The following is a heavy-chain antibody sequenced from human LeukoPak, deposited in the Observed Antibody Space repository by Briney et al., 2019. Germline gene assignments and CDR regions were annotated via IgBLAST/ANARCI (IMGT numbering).Heavy chain of an antibody. J-gene: IGHJ4*02. V-gene: IGHV4-34*01. D-gene: IGHD1-26*01. CDR1: GGSFSGYY. CDR2: INHSGST. CDR3: ARGQRGGSYYLDRRFQPFDY. Sequence: SETLSLTCAVYGGSFSGYYWSWIRQPPGKGLEWIGEINHSGSTNYTPSLKSRLTISVDTSKNQFSLKLSSVTAADTAVYYCARGQRGGSYYLDRRFQPFDYWGQGTLVTVSS.